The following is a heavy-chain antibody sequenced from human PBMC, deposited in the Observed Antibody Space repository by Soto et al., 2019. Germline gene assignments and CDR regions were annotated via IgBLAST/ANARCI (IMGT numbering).Heavy chain of an antibody. CDR3: AKDRADYYDSSGYPVDY. CDR1: GFTFSSYA. Sequence: GGSLRLSCAASGFTFSSYAMSWVRQAPGKGLEWVSAISGSGGSTYYADSVKGRFTISRDNSKNTLYLQMNSLRAEDTAVHYCAKDRADYYDSSGYPVDYWGQGTLVTVSS. J-gene: IGHJ4*02. D-gene: IGHD3-22*01. CDR2: ISGSGGST. V-gene: IGHV3-23*01.